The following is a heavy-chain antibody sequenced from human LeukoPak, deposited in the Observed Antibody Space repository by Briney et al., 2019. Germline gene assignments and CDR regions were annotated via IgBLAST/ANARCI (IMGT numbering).Heavy chain of an antibody. D-gene: IGHD3-10*01. J-gene: IGHJ4*02. Sequence: SETLSLTCTVSGGSISSSSYYWAWIRQPPGKGLEWMGSVYYSGSTYNNPSLKSRVTISVDTSKNQFSLKLSSVTAADTAVYYCARDKFGSGDLFDYWGQGTLVTVSS. CDR2: VYYSGST. CDR1: GGSISSSSYY. CDR3: ARDKFGSGDLFDY. V-gene: IGHV4-39*07.